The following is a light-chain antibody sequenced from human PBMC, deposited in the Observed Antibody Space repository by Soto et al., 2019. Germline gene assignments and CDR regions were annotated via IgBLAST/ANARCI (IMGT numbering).Light chain of an antibody. V-gene: IGKV1-16*02. CDR1: QDISNH. J-gene: IGKJ4*01. Sequence: DIQMTQSPSSLSASVGDRVTITCRASQDISNHLAWFQQKPGKPPKSLIYDASRLQSGVPSKFSGSGSGTDFTHTISSLQPEDFATYYCQQYHNYPVTFGGGTKVEIK. CDR2: DAS. CDR3: QQYHNYPVT.